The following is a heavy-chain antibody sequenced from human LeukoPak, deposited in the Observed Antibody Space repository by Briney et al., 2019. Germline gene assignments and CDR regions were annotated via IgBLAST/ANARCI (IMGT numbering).Heavy chain of an antibody. D-gene: IGHD2-2*01. CDR2: IKQDGSEK. J-gene: IGHJ4*02. CDR1: GFTLSAYW. CDR3: ARGPLTYCSTTSCQFDQ. Sequence: GGSLRLSCAASGFTLSAYWMSWVRQAPGKGLEWVANIKQDGSEKFYVDSEEGRFTISRDNAKNSLYLQMNNLRAEDTAVYYCARGPLTYCSTTSCQFDQWGQGTLVTVSS. V-gene: IGHV3-7*04.